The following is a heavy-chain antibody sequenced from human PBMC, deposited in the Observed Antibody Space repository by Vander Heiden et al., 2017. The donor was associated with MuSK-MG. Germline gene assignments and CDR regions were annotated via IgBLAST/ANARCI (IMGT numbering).Heavy chain of an antibody. CDR2: ISSSSSYI. V-gene: IGHV3-21*03. J-gene: IGHJ3*02. CDR3: ARVKTTGTTYSGAFDI. D-gene: IGHD4-17*01. CDR1: GFTFSSYS. Sequence: EVQLVESGGGLVKPGGSLRLSCAASGFTFSSYSMNWVRQAPGKGLEWVSSISSSSSYIYYADSVKGRFTISRDNAKNSLYLQMNSLRAEDTAVYYCARVKTTGTTYSGAFDIWGQGTMVTVSS.